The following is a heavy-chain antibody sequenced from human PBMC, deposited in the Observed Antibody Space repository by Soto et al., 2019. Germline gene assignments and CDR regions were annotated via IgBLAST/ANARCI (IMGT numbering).Heavy chain of an antibody. CDR3: ARDLVDTAMVMGY. D-gene: IGHD5-18*01. Sequence: GASVKVSCKASGYSFTSLDINWVRQTAGQGLEWMGWISAYNGNTNYAQKLQGRVTMTTDTSTSTAYMELRSLRSDDTAVYYCARDLVDTAMVMGYWGQGTLVTVSS. CDR2: ISAYNGNT. CDR1: GYSFTSLD. J-gene: IGHJ4*02. V-gene: IGHV1-18*01.